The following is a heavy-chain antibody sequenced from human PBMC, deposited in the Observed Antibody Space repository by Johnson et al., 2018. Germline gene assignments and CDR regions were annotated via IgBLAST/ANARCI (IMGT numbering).Heavy chain of an antibody. D-gene: IGHD3-22*01. CDR1: GFTFSSYA. V-gene: IGHV3-23*04. Sequence: VQLVQSGGGLEQPGGSLRLSCAASGFTFSSYAMSWVRQAPGKGLEWVSAISGSGGSTYYAYSVKGRFTISRDNSKTTLYLQMNSLRAEDTAVYYCAKDGYYDSSGYYRGYFQHWGQGTLVTVSS. J-gene: IGHJ1*01. CDR3: AKDGYYDSSGYYRGYFQH. CDR2: ISGSGGST.